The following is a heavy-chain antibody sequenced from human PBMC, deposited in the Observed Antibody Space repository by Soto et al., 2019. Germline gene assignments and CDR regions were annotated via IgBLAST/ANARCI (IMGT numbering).Heavy chain of an antibody. V-gene: IGHV4-31*03. CDR2: IYYSGST. Sequence: PSETLSLTCTVSGGSISSGGYYWSWIRQHPGKGLEWIGYIYYSGSTYYNPSLKSRVTISVGTSKNQFSLKLSSVTAADTAVYYFARFNSYSNPRHNYYYYYMDVWGKGTTVTVSS. J-gene: IGHJ6*03. CDR1: GGSISSGGYY. D-gene: IGHD4-4*01. CDR3: ARFNSYSNPRHNYYYYYMDV.